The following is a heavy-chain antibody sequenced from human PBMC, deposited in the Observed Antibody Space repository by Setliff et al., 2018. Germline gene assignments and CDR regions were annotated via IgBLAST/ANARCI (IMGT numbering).Heavy chain of an antibody. CDR3: ACFTPGFYSRGWYFDY. J-gene: IGHJ4*02. D-gene: IGHD6-19*01. CDR1: GGSLSISNSY. CDR2: IYYSGNT. Sequence: SETLSLTCTVSGGSLSISNSYWGWIRQPPGKGLEWIGTIYYSGNTHYTPSLKSRVTISVDTSNNQFSLKLNSVTAADTAVYYCACFTPGFYSRGWYFDYWGQGTLVTVSS. V-gene: IGHV4-39*01.